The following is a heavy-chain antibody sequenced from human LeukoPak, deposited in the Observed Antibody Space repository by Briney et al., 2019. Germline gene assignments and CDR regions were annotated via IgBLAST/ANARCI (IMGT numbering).Heavy chain of an antibody. J-gene: IGHJ4*02. CDR2: INPNGGST. CDR1: GYTFTSYS. V-gene: IGHV1-46*01. CDR3: ARGGMVRDRRHFQFDH. Sequence: ASVKVSCKASGYTFTSYSMHWVRQAPGQGVEWMGVINPNGGSTIYAQKFQGRVTMTRDTSTSTVYMDLTSLRSEDTAVYYCARGGMVRDRRHFQFDHWGQGTLVTVSS. D-gene: IGHD3-10*01.